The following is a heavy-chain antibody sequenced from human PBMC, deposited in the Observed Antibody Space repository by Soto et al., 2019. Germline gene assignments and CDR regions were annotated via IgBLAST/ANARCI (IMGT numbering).Heavy chain of an antibody. D-gene: IGHD2-2*01. Sequence: ASVKVSCKASGYTFTSYAMHWVRQAPGQRREWMGWINAGNGNTKYSQKFQGRVTITRDTSASTAYMELSSLRSEDTAVYYCARQYRTPYYYGMDVWGQGTTVTVSS. CDR1: GYTFTSYA. V-gene: IGHV1-3*01. J-gene: IGHJ6*02. CDR3: ARQYRTPYYYGMDV. CDR2: INAGNGNT.